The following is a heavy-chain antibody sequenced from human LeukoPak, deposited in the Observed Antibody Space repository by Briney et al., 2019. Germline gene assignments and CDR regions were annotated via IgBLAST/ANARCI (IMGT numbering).Heavy chain of an antibody. Sequence: ASVTVSCKASGYTSTSYGISWVRQAPGQGLEWMGWISAYNGNTNYAQKLQGRITMTTDTSTSTAYMELRSLRSDDTAVYYCARLGPTYYYDSSGSGQLDYWGQGTLVTVSS. D-gene: IGHD3-22*01. CDR3: ARLGPTYYYDSSGSGQLDY. J-gene: IGHJ4*02. CDR1: GYTSTSYG. V-gene: IGHV1-18*01. CDR2: ISAYNGNT.